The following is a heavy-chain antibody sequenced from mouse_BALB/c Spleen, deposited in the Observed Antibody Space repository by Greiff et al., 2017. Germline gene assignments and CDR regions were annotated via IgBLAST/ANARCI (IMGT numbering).Heavy chain of an antibody. V-gene: IGHV1S16*01. CDR3: TTAVEGY. D-gene: IGHD1-1*01. Sequence: VQLQQPGAELVKPGASVKLSCKASGYTFTSYCMHWVKLRPGQGLEWIGEINPSNGGTNYNEKFKRKATLTVDKSSSTAYMQLSSLTSEDSAVYYCTTAVEGYWGQGTTLTVSS. J-gene: IGHJ2*01. CDR2: INPSNGGT. CDR1: GYTFTSYC.